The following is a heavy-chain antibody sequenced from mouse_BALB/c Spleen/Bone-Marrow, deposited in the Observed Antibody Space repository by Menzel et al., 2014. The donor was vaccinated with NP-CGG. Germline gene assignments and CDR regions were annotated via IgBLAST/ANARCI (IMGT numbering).Heavy chain of an antibody. V-gene: IGHV1-54*01. J-gene: IGHJ4*01. CDR2: INPGSGGT. Sequence: QVQLQQPGAELVRPGTSVKVSCKASGYAFTNYLIEWLKKRPGQGLEWIGVINPGSGGTNYNEKFKGKVTLTADKSSSTAYMQLSSLTSDDSAVYFWARGDLYYGNLYAMDYWGQGTSVTVSS. CDR3: ARGDLYYGNLYAMDY. D-gene: IGHD2-1*01. CDR1: GYAFTNYL.